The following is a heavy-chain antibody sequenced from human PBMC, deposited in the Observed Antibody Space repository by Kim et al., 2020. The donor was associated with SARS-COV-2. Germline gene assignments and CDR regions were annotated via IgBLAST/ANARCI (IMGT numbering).Heavy chain of an antibody. CDR2: IIPIFGTA. V-gene: IGHV1-69*13. J-gene: IGHJ4*02. D-gene: IGHD6-19*01. Sequence: SVKVSSKASGGTFSSYAISWVRQAPGQGLEWMGGIIPIFGTANYAQKFQGRVTITADESTSTAYMELSSLRSEDTAVYYCAGTGAGTLKDDYWGQGTLVTVSS. CDR1: GGTFSSYA. CDR3: AGTGAGTLKDDY.